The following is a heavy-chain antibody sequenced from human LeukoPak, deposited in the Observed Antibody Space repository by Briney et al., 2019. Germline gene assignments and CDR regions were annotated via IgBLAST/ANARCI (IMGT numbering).Heavy chain of an antibody. V-gene: IGHV3-23*01. Sequence: GGSLRLSCAASGFIFSRYTMTWVRQAPGKGLEWVSSINGSGDATKCADSLMGRFTTSRDNSKNTVSLQMRSLRAEDTAVYYCVKSDCGSDGCKLLSYWGQGTLVTVSS. J-gene: IGHJ4*02. CDR2: INGSGDAT. CDR3: VKSDCGSDGCKLLSY. CDR1: GFIFSRYT. D-gene: IGHD2-21*01.